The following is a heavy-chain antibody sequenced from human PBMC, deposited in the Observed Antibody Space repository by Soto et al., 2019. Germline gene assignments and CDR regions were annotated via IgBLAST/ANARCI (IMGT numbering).Heavy chain of an antibody. V-gene: IGHV3-33*01. CDR3: ARDASYYSLWSGYYPSRNGMDV. D-gene: IGHD3-3*01. J-gene: IGHJ6*02. CDR2: IWDDGSKK. Sequence: PGGSVRLSCAASGFTFISFGMHWVRQAPGKGLEWVSLIWDDGSKKSYGDSVKGRFTISRDNSRNTVYLQMNSLRADDTAVYYCARDASYYSLWSGYYPSRNGMDVWGQGTTVTVSS. CDR1: GFTFISFG.